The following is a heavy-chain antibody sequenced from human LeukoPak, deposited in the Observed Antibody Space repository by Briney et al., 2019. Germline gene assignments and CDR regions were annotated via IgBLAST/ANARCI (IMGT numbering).Heavy chain of an antibody. J-gene: IGHJ4*02. D-gene: IGHD6-19*01. CDR3: ARDRSSGWYVYDY. CDR1: GFTVSSNY. Sequence: GVSLRLSCVASGFTVSSNYMSWVRQAPGKGLEWVSVIYSGSSTYYAESVKGRFTISRNTSKNTLYLQMNSLRADDTAVYYCARDRSSGWYVYDYWGQGTLVSVSS. CDR2: IYSGSST. V-gene: IGHV3-53*01.